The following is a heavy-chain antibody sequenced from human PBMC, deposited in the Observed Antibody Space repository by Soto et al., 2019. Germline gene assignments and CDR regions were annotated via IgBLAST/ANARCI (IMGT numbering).Heavy chain of an antibody. J-gene: IGHJ5*02. CDR1: GFTFSSYA. CDR2: ISGSGGST. D-gene: IGHD2-15*01. V-gene: IGHV3-23*01. Sequence: GGSLRLSYAASGFTFSSYAMSWVRQAPGKGLEWVSAISGSGGSTYYADSVKGRFTISRDNSKNTLYLQMNSLRAEDTAVYYCAKVAGRAVVAALGWFDPWGQGTLVTVSS. CDR3: AKVAGRAVVAALGWFDP.